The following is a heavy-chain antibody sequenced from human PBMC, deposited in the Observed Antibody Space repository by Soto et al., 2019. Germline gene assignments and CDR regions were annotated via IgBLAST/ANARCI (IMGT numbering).Heavy chain of an antibody. CDR1: GYTFTNYV. V-gene: IGHV1-18*04. Sequence: ASVKVSCKASGYTFTNYVIVWVRQAPGQGLEWMGWIRPHNGDTNYAQKFQGRVSMTTDTSTSTAYMELRSLRSDDTAVYYCAREVGHMDVWGQGTTVTVSS. CDR2: IRPHNGDT. D-gene: IGHD2-2*01. J-gene: IGHJ6*02. CDR3: AREVGHMDV.